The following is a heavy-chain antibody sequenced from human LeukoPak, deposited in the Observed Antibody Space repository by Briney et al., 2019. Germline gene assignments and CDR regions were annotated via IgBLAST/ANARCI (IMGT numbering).Heavy chain of an antibody. D-gene: IGHD1-1*01. Sequence: SETLSLTCTVSGGSIRSSSYYWGWIRQPPGKGLEWTGSIYYSGSTYYNPSLKSRVTISVDTAKNQFSLKLRSVTAADTAVYYCARHRTRLNWFDPWGQGTLVTVSS. CDR1: GGSIRSSSYY. J-gene: IGHJ5*02. CDR2: IYYSGST. CDR3: ARHRTRLNWFDP. V-gene: IGHV4-39*01.